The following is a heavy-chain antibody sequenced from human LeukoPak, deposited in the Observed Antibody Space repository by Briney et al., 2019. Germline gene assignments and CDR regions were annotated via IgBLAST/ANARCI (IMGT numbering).Heavy chain of an antibody. V-gene: IGHV4-39*01. CDR1: GGSISSSSYY. D-gene: IGHD5-18*01. J-gene: IGHJ4*02. CDR2: IYYSGST. CDR3: ARPTAMYYFDY. Sequence: SETLSLTCTVSGGSISSSSYYWGWIRQPPGKGLEWIGSIYYSGSTYYNPSLKSRVTISVDTSKNQFSLKLSSVTAADTAVYYCARPTAMYYFDYWGQGTLVTVSS.